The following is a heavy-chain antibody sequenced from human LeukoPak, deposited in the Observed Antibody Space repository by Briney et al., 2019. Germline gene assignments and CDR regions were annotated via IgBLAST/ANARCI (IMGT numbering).Heavy chain of an antibody. CDR2: IIPIFGTA. CDR1: GGTFSSYA. V-gene: IGHV1-69*05. J-gene: IGHJ4*02. D-gene: IGHD3-10*01. Sequence: SVKVSCKASGGTFSSYAISWVRQAPGQGLEWMGGIIPIFGTASYAQKFQGRVTITTDESTSTAYMELSSLRSEDTAVYYCARALFYGSGNPIDYWGQGTLVTVSS. CDR3: ARALFYGSGNPIDY.